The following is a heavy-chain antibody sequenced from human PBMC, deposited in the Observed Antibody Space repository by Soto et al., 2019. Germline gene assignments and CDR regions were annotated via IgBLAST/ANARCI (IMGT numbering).Heavy chain of an antibody. Sequence: EVQLVESGGGLVQPGVSLRRSCAASGVTFSSYSMNWVRQAPGKGLEWVSYISSSSSTIYYADSVKGRFTISRDNAKNSLYLQMNSLRVEDTAVYYCARDWGFGKVDYWGQGTLVTVSS. V-gene: IGHV3-48*01. J-gene: IGHJ4*02. CDR1: GVTFSSYS. CDR2: ISSSSSTI. D-gene: IGHD3-16*01. CDR3: ARDWGFGKVDY.